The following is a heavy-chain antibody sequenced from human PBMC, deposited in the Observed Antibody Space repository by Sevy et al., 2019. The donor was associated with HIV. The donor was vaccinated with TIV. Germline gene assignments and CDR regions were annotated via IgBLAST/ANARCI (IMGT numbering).Heavy chain of an antibody. CDR3: ARDRAPYYDRDSAFDI. CDR2: ISWNSGSI. Sequence: GGSLRLSCAASGFTFDDYAMHWVRQAPGKGLEWVSGISWNSGSIDYADSVKGRLTISRDNAKNFLYLQMNSLRAEATALYYCARDRAPYYDRDSAFDIWGQGTMVTVSS. D-gene: IGHD3-22*01. J-gene: IGHJ3*02. V-gene: IGHV3-9*01. CDR1: GFTFDDYA.